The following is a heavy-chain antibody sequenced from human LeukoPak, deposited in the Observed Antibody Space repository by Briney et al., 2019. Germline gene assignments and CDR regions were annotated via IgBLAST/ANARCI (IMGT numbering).Heavy chain of an antibody. D-gene: IGHD2-2*02. CDR1: GYTFTSYG. J-gene: IGHJ4*02. Sequence: GASVKVSSKASGYTFTSYGISWVRQAPGQGLEWMGWISAYNGNTNYAQKLQGRVTMTTDTSTSTAYMELRSLRSDDTAVYYCARDLFDLGYCSSTSCYTPFDYWGQGTLVTVSS. CDR2: ISAYNGNT. V-gene: IGHV1-18*01. CDR3: ARDLFDLGYCSSTSCYTPFDY.